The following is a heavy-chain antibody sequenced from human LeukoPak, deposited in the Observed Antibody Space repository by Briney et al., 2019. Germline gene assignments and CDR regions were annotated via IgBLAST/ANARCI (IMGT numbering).Heavy chain of an antibody. Sequence: SETLSLTCTVSGDSLNSYYWSWIRQPPEEGLQWIGYIFYSGSSNYNASLRSLVAISVATSKNQFSLKLTSVTAADTAVYYCAGRAARFFDYWGQGILVTVSS. CDR1: GDSLNSYY. D-gene: IGHD6-25*01. CDR3: AGRAARFFDY. CDR2: IFYSGSS. V-gene: IGHV4-59*01. J-gene: IGHJ4*02.